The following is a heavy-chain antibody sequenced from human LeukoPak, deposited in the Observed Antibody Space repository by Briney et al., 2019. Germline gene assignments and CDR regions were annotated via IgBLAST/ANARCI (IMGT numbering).Heavy chain of an antibody. CDR3: ARDRLYYMDV. Sequence: GGSLRLSCAASGFTFDDYGMSWVRQAPGKGLEWVSGINWNAAGTDYADSVKGRFTISRDNAKNALYLQINSLRAEDSALYHCARDRLYYMDVWGKGTTVTVSS. V-gene: IGHV3-20*01. D-gene: IGHD6-6*01. CDR2: INWNAAGT. CDR1: GFTFDDYG. J-gene: IGHJ6*03.